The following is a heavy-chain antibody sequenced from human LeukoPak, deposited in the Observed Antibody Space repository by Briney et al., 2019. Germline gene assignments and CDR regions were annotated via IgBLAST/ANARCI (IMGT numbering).Heavy chain of an antibody. V-gene: IGHV3-53*01. CDR3: ARDPYDSSGYDFDY. CDR2: IYSGGST. J-gene: IGHJ4*02. D-gene: IGHD3-22*01. Sequence: GGSLRLSCAASGFTVSSSYMSWVRQAPGKGLEWVSVIYSGGSTYYADSVKGRSTISRDNAKNSLYLQMNSLRAEDTAVYYCARDPYDSSGYDFDYWGQGTLVTVSS. CDR1: GFTVSSSY.